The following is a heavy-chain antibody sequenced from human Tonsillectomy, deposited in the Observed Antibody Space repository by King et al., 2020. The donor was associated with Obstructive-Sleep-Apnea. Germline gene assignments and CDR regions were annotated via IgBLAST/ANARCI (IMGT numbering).Heavy chain of an antibody. CDR1: GGSISSTSYY. D-gene: IGHD6-6*01. V-gene: IGHV4-39*07. Sequence: QLQESGPGLVKPSETLSLTCTVSGGSISSTSYYWGWIRQPPGKGLEWIGSIYYSGITYYNSSLKSRVTISVDTSKNQVSRKLSSLTAADTAVYYCARDDKGGEQLVHYSHYYGMDVWGRGTTVTVSS. J-gene: IGHJ6*02. CDR2: IYYSGIT. CDR3: ARDDKGGEQLVHYSHYYGMDV.